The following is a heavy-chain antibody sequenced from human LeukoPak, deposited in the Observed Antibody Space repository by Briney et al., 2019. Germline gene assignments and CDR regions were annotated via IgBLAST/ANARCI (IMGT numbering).Heavy chain of an antibody. D-gene: IGHD1-26*01. J-gene: IGHJ4*02. CDR1: GYTFTRYG. CDR2: ISAYNGHT. Sequence: ASVKVSCKASGYTFTRYGVSWVRQAPGQGLECMGWISAYNGHTNYAQKFQGRVTMTTDTSTSTASMELRSLRSDDTAVYYCARGEPIFDYWGQGTLVTVSS. CDR3: ARGEPIFDY. V-gene: IGHV1-18*01.